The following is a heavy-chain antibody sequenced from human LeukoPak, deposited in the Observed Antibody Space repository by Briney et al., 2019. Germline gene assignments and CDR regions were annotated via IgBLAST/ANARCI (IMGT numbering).Heavy chain of an antibody. Sequence: SETLSLTCTVSGGSISSYYWSWIRQPAGKGLEWIGRIYTSGSTNYNLSLKSRVTMSVDTSKNQFSLKLSSVTAADTAVYYCARGGKQQLDFDYWGQGTLVTVSS. CDR2: IYTSGST. CDR3: ARGGKQQLDFDY. D-gene: IGHD6-13*01. V-gene: IGHV4-4*07. CDR1: GGSISSYY. J-gene: IGHJ4*02.